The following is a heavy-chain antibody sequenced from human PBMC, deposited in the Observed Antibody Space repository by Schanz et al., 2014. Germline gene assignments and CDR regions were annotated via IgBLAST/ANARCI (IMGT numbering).Heavy chain of an antibody. CDR1: GFTFSTYG. J-gene: IGHJ4*02. CDR2: IRSDGTNK. CDR3: AKDYYGGGSCYLFDY. Sequence: QVQLVESGGGVVQPGGSLRLSCAASGFTFSTYGMHWVRQAPGKGLEWVAFIRSDGTNKYYGDSVKGRFTISRDNSKNTLYLQMDSLRPEDTSVYYCAKDYYGGGSCYLFDYWGQGTLVTVSS. D-gene: IGHD2-15*01. V-gene: IGHV3-30*02.